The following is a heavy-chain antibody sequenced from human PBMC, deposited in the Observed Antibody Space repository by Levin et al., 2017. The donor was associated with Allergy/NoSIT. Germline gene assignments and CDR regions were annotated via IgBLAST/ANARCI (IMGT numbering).Heavy chain of an antibody. CDR1: GFTFSSYW. D-gene: IGHD6-19*01. J-gene: IGHJ5*02. CDR3: ARGPSWLVPNWFDP. V-gene: IGHV3-7*01. CDR2: IKQDGSEK. Sequence: GGSLRLSCAASGFTFSSYWMSWVRQAPGKGLEWVANIKQDGSEKYYVDSVKGRFTISRDNAKNSLYLQMNSLRAEDTAVYYCARGPSWLVPNWFDPWGQGTLVTVSS.